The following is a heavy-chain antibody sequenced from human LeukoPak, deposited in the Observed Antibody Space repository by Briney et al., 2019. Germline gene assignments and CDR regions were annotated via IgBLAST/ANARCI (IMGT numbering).Heavy chain of an antibody. V-gene: IGHV3-48*04. D-gene: IGHD1-26*01. J-gene: IGHJ4*02. CDR3: ASSYTAGGATSYFDY. Sequence: PGGSLRLSCAASGFTFSSYSMNWVRQAPGKGLEWVSYISSSSTIYYADSVKGRFTISRDNAKNSLYLQMNSLRAEDTAVYYCASSYTAGGATSYFDYWGQGALVTVSS. CDR2: ISSSSTI. CDR1: GFTFSSYS.